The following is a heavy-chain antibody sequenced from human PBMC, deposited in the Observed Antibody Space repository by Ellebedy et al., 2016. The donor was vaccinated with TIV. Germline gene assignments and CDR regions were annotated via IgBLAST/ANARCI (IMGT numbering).Heavy chain of an antibody. CDR2: ISAYNGNT. V-gene: IGHV1-18*04. J-gene: IGHJ1*01. CDR1: GYTFTSYG. CDR3: ARDGLYTDNYYDSSGYHIYFQH. D-gene: IGHD3-22*01. Sequence: ASVKVSXXASGYTFTSYGISWVRQAPGQGLEWMGWISAYNGNTNYAQKLQGRVTMTTDTSTSTAYMELRSLRSDDTAVYYCARDGLYTDNYYDSSGYHIYFQHWGQGTLVTVSS.